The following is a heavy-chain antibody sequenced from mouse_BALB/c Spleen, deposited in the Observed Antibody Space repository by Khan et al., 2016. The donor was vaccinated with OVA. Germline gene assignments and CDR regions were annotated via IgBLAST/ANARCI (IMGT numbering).Heavy chain of an antibody. V-gene: IGHV1-76*01. J-gene: IGHJ2*01. CDR3: PSEDALYSFAY. CDR1: GYTFTSYW. Sequence: QVQLKQSGPELVRPGASVKLSCKTSGYTFTSYWMHWLKQRPGQGLEWIAWIYPGTDNTYYNEKLKDKATLTADKSSSTAYMQLSSLKSEDSAVYFCPSEDALYSFAYWGQGTILTVSA. CDR2: IYPGTDNT.